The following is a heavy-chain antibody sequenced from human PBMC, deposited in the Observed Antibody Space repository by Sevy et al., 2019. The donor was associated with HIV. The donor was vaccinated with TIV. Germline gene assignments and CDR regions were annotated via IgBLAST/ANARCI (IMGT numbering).Heavy chain of an antibody. J-gene: IGHJ6*02. CDR1: GFTFSSYD. D-gene: IGHD5-18*01. CDR3: ARGGYSYGYPTSGFGYYYYGMDV. CDR2: IGTASDP. V-gene: IGHV3-13*05. Sequence: GGSLRLSCAASGFTFSSYDMHGVRQATRKGLEWVSAIGTASDPYYPGSVKGRFTISRENAKNSLYLQMNSLRAGDTAVYYCARGGYSYGYPTSGFGYYYYGMDVWGQGTTVTVSS.